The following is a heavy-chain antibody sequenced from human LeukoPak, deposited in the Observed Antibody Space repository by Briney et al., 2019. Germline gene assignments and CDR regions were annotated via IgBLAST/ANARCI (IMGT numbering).Heavy chain of an antibody. D-gene: IGHD6-19*01. CDR3: ARGAGVAVYWYFDL. CDR1: GGSFSGYY. Sequence: SETLSLTCAVYGGSFSGYYWSWIRQPPGKGLEWIGEINHSGSTNYNPSLKSRVTISVDTSKNQFSLKLSSVTAADTAVYYCARGAGVAVYWYFDLWGRGTLVTVSS. V-gene: IGHV4-34*01. CDR2: INHSGST. J-gene: IGHJ2*01.